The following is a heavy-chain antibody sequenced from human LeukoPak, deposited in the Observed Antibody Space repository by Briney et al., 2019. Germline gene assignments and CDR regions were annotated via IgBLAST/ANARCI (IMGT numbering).Heavy chain of an antibody. Sequence: GGSLRLSCSASGFTFSTYWMSWVRQAPGKGLEWVSYISSSSSTIYCADSVKGRFTISRDNAKNSLYLQMNSLRAEDTAVYYCASTGGEKVLEWLFGPYYYYGMDVWGQGTTVTVSS. CDR3: ASTGGEKVLEWLFGPYYYYGMDV. D-gene: IGHD3-3*01. CDR1: GFTFSTYW. V-gene: IGHV3-48*01. CDR2: ISSSSSTI. J-gene: IGHJ6*02.